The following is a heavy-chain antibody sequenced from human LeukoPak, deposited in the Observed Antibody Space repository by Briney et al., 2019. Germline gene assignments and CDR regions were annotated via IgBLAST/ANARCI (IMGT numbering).Heavy chain of an antibody. Sequence: PSETLSLTCAVSDYSISTSNWWGWIRQPAGKGLEWIGRIYTSGSTNYNPSLKSRVTMSVDTSKNQFSLKLSSVTAADTAVYYCARNSGSTLAFDIWGQGTMVTVSS. CDR3: ARNSGSTLAFDI. CDR2: IYTSGST. J-gene: IGHJ3*02. CDR1: DYSISTSNW. D-gene: IGHD2-2*01. V-gene: IGHV4-4*07.